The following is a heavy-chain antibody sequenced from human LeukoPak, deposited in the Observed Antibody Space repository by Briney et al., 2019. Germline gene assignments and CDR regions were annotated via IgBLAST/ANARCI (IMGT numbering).Heavy chain of an antibody. Sequence: PGGSLRLSCAASGFTFDDYAMHWVRQAPGKGLEWVSLISWDGGSTYYADSVKGRFTISRDNSKNSLYLQMNSLRAEDTAVYYCAKVQYSKIRYFDWLLPPLDYWGQGTLVTVSS. CDR2: ISWDGGST. D-gene: IGHD3-9*01. CDR1: GFTFDDYA. CDR3: AKVQYSKIRYFDWLLPPLDY. J-gene: IGHJ4*02. V-gene: IGHV3-43D*03.